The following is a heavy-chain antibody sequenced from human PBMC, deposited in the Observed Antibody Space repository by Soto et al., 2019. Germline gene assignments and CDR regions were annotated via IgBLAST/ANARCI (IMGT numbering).Heavy chain of an antibody. Sequence: EVQLVESGGGLVQPGGSLRLSCAASGFTLSGRSMHWVRQAPGKGLVWVSGIDNAGTDSTYADSVKGRFTSSRDNAKNMLYLQMNSLRVEDTAVYYCARGWFDSWGQGTLVIVSS. V-gene: IGHV3-74*01. J-gene: IGHJ5*01. CDR2: IDNAGTDS. CDR3: ARGWFDS. CDR1: GFTLSGRS.